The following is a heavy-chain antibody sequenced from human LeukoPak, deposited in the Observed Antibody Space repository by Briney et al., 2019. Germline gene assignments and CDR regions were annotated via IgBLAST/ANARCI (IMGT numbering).Heavy chain of an antibody. Sequence: ASVKVSCKVSGYTLTELSMHWVRQAPGKGLEWMGGFDPEDGETIYAQRFQGRVTMTEDTSTDTAYMELSSLRSEDTAVYYCAARRYYGSGSYHNWFDPWGQGTLVTVSS. CDR2: FDPEDGET. CDR3: AARRYYGSGSYHNWFDP. D-gene: IGHD3-10*01. J-gene: IGHJ5*02. CDR1: GYTLTELS. V-gene: IGHV1-24*01.